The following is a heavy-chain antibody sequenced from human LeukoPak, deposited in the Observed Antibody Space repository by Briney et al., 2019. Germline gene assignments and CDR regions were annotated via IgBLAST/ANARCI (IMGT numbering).Heavy chain of an antibody. CDR2: ISSSSNYI. Sequence: PGGSLRLSCAGSGLTFSSYSMNWVRQAPGKGLEWVSSISSSSNYIYYADSVKGRFTISRDNAKNSLSLQMNSLRAEDTAVYYCARGTAAAAWFDPWGQGTLVTVSS. CDR3: ARGTAAAAWFDP. J-gene: IGHJ5*02. V-gene: IGHV3-21*01. CDR1: GLTFSSYS. D-gene: IGHD6-13*01.